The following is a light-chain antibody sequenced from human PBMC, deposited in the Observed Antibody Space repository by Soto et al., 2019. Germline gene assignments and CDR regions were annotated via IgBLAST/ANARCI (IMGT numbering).Light chain of an antibody. J-gene: IGKJ4*01. CDR3: QQRSNWPPT. Sequence: EVVLTQSPGTLSLSPGERATLSCRSSQSFNSIYLAWYQQKPGQAPRLLIYGASSRATGIPDRFSGSGSGTDFTLTISSLEPEDFAVYYCQQRSNWPPTFGGGTKVDIK. CDR1: QSFNSIY. V-gene: IGKV3D-20*02. CDR2: GAS.